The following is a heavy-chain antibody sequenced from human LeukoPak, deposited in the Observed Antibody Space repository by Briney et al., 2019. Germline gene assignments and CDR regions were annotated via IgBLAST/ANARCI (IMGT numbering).Heavy chain of an antibody. V-gene: IGHV3-30*18. CDR1: GFTFSSYG. Sequence: GGSLRLSCAASGFTFSSYGMHWVRQAPGKGLEWVAVISYDGSNKYYADSVKGRFTISRDNSKSTLYLQMNSLRAEDTAVYYCAKTMVRGVIIYYFDYWGRGTLVTVSS. D-gene: IGHD3-10*01. CDR3: AKTMVRGVIIYYFDY. CDR2: ISYDGSNK. J-gene: IGHJ4*02.